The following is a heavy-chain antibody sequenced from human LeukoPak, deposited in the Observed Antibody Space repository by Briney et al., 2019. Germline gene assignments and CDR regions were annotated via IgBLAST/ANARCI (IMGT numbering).Heavy chain of an antibody. CDR3: ASWGSSYYNILTGYYFWDY. V-gene: IGHV3-48*03. CDR2: ISSSGSTI. J-gene: IGHJ4*02. Sequence: PGGSLRLSCAASGFTFSSYEMNWVRKAPGKGLEVVSYISSSGSTIYYADSMKGRFTISRDNAKNSLYLQMNSLRAEDTAVYYCASWGSSYYNILTGYYFWDYWGQGTLVTVSS. CDR1: GFTFSSYE. D-gene: IGHD3-9*01.